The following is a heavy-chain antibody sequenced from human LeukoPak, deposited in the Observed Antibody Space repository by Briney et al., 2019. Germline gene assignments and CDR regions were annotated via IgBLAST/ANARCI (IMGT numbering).Heavy chain of an antibody. CDR2: INPNSGGT. Sequence: ASVKVSCKASGYTFTGYYMHWVRQAPGQGLEWMGWINPNSGGTNYAQKFQGRVTMTRDTSISTAYMELSRLRSDDTAVYYCARVDIPITMVRGVITYYFDYWGQGTLVTVSS. V-gene: IGHV1-2*02. CDR1: GYTFTGYY. CDR3: ARVDIPITMVRGVITYYFDY. D-gene: IGHD3-10*01. J-gene: IGHJ4*02.